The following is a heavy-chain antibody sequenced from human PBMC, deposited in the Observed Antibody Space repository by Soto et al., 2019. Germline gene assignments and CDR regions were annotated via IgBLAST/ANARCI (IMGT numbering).Heavy chain of an antibody. J-gene: IGHJ6*02. V-gene: IGHV3-7*04. CDR2: IKQDGSEI. CDR3: AREDRYGSGNPYYYYGVDV. Sequence: PGGSLRLSCAAYGLSFSSYWMTWVRQSPEKGLEWVANIKQDGSEINYADSVKGRFTISRDNAKNSLYLQMNSLRAEDTAVYYCAREDRYGSGNPYYYYGVDVWGQGTTVTVSS. CDR1: GLSFSSYW. D-gene: IGHD3-10*01.